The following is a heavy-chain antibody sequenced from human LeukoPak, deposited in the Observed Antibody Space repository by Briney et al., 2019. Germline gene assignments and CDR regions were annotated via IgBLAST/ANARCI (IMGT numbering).Heavy chain of an antibody. Sequence: PGGSLRLSCAASGFTVSSNYMSWVRQAPGKGLEWVSVIYSGGSTYYADSVKGRFTISRDNSKNTLYLQMNSLRAEDTAVYYCARGLGEWLRAFDIWGQGTMVTVSS. CDR2: IYSGGST. D-gene: IGHD5-18*01. J-gene: IGHJ3*02. V-gene: IGHV3-53*01. CDR3: ARGLGEWLRAFDI. CDR1: GFTVSSNY.